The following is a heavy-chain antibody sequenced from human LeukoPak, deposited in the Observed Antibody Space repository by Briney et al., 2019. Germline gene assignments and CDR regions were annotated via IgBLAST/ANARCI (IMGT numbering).Heavy chain of an antibody. CDR3: ARELSGSYHD. CDR2: FDPVDGET. CDR1: GYSLTDLS. J-gene: IGHJ4*02. V-gene: IGHV1-24*01. Sequence: GASVKVSCKVSGYSLTDLSMHWVRQAPGKGLEWMGGFDPVDGETIYAQKLQGRVTMTEDTSTDTAYMTLTSLRSEDTAVYYCARELSGSYHDWGQGTRVTVS. D-gene: IGHD1-14*01.